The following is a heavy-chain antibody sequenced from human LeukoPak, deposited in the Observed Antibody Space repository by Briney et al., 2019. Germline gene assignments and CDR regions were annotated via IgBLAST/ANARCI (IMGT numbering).Heavy chain of an antibody. CDR1: GYTFTSYG. CDR3: ARVYYDILTGYYGWYFDL. Sequence: ASVKVSCKASGYTFTSYGISWVRQAPGQGLEWMGWISAYNGNTNYAQKLQGRVTMTTDTSTSTAYMELRSLRSDDTAVYYCARVYYDILTGYYGWYFDLWGRGTLVTVSS. J-gene: IGHJ2*01. D-gene: IGHD3-9*01. CDR2: ISAYNGNT. V-gene: IGHV1-18*01.